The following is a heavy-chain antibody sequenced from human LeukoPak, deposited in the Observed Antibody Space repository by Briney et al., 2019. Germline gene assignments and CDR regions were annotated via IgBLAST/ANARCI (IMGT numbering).Heavy chain of an antibody. V-gene: IGHV4-59*08. CDR1: GGSISSFY. D-gene: IGHD7-27*01. CDR2: IFYSGNS. J-gene: IGHJ3*02. Sequence: PSETLSLTCNVSGGSISSFYWSWIRQPPGKGLEWIGYIFYSGNSNYYPSLKGRVTISVDTSKNLLSLNLSSVTAADTAVYYCARHRATGARNAFDIWGRGTMVTVSS. CDR3: ARHRATGARNAFDI.